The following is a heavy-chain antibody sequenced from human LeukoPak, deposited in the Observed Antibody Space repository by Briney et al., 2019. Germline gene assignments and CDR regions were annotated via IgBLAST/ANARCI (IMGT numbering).Heavy chain of an antibody. J-gene: IGHJ4*02. CDR1: GFAFGTFW. Sequence: GGSLRLSCAASGFAFGTFWIHWVRQAPGKGLVWVSRFKTDGSSTTYADSVKGRFTISRDNAKNTLYLQMNSLRAEDTAVYYCATGTNGLYGSNRFQGYFDNWGQGTLVTVSS. CDR3: ATGTNGLYGSNRFQGYFDN. CDR2: FKTDGSST. D-gene: IGHD6-13*01. V-gene: IGHV3-74*01.